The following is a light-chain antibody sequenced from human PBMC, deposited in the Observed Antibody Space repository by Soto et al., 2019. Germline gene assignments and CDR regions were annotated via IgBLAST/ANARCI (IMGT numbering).Light chain of an antibody. Sequence: VLTQSPARLSLSPGERATLSCRAGQSVSDYLAWYQQKPGQPPRLLFFDASNRATGVPDRFSAGGSGTDFTLIISSLEPEDFAVYSCQQRVNWPPTFGGGTKVEI. V-gene: IGKV3-11*01. CDR1: QSVSDY. J-gene: IGKJ4*01. CDR2: DAS. CDR3: QQRVNWPPT.